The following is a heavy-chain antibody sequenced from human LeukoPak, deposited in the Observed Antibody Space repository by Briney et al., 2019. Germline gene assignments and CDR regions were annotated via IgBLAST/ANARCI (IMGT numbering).Heavy chain of an antibody. V-gene: IGHV4-34*01. D-gene: IGHD2-2*01. CDR1: GGSFSGYY. CDR2: INHSGST. Sequence: PSETLSLTCAVYGGSFSGYYWSWIRQPPGKGLEWIGEINHSGSTNYNPSLKSRVTISVDTSKNQFSLKLSSVTAADTAVYYCATVVVVPAAMMQPGFGWFDPWGQGTLVTVSS. J-gene: IGHJ5*02. CDR3: ATVVVVPAAMMQPGFGWFDP.